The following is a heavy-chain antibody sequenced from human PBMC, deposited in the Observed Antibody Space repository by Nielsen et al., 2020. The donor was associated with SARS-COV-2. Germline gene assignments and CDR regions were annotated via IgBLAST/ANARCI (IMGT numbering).Heavy chain of an antibody. CDR2: ISYDGSNK. CDR1: GFTFSSYG. Sequence: GGSLRLSCAASGFTFSSYGMHWVRQAPGKGLEWVAVISYDGSNKYYADSVKGRFTISRDNSKNTLYLQMNSLRAEDTAVYYCARDLVPGDGYYYYGMDVWGQGTTVTVSS. J-gene: IGHJ6*02. V-gene: IGHV3-30*03. CDR3: ARDLVPGDGYYYYGMDV. D-gene: IGHD4-17*01.